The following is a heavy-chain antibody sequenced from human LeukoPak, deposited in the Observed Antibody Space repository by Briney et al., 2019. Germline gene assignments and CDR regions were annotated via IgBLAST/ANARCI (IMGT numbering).Heavy chain of an antibody. Sequence: PGGSLRLSCAASGFTFSSYWMHWVRQAPGKGLVWVSRINSDGSSTSYADSVKGRFAISRDNAKNTLYLQMNSLRAEDTAVYYCARVAYCGGDCYSAGIWGQGTMVTVSS. CDR2: INSDGSST. V-gene: IGHV3-74*01. CDR3: ARVAYCGGDCYSAGI. CDR1: GFTFSSYW. J-gene: IGHJ3*02. D-gene: IGHD2-21*02.